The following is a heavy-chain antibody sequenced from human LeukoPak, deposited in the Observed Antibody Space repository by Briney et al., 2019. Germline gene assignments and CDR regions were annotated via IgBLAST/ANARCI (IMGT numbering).Heavy chain of an antibody. Sequence: SVKVSCKASGGTFSSYAISWVRQAPGQGLEWMGRIIPILGIANYAQKFQGRVTITADKSTSTAYMELSSLRSGDTAVYYCARSPVDDSSGWYEGRWFDPWGQGTLVTVSS. CDR3: ARSPVDDSSGWYEGRWFDP. J-gene: IGHJ5*02. D-gene: IGHD6-19*01. V-gene: IGHV1-69*04. CDR1: GGTFSSYA. CDR2: IIPILGIA.